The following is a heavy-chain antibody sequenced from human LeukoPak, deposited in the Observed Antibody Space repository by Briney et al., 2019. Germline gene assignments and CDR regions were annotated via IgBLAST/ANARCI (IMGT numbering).Heavy chain of an antibody. CDR2: INNDGSTT. CDR3: ARGYSSSWYNWLDP. D-gene: IGHD6-13*01. V-gene: IGHV3-74*01. CDR1: GFTFNSYW. J-gene: IGHJ5*02. Sequence: GGSLRLSCAASGFTFNSYWMHWVRQAPGKGLVWVSQINNDGSTTRYADSVKGRFTISRDNAEDTLYLQMNSLRAEDAAVYYCARGYSSSWYNWLDPWGQGTLVTVSS.